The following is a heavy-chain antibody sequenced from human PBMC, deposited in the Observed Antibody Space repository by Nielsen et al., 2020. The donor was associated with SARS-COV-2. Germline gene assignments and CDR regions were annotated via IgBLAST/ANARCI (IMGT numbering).Heavy chain of an antibody. Sequence: ASVKVSCKTSGYTFTSHYVHWVRQAPGQGLEWMGLINSSGGRTIYAQMFQGRVTVTRDTSTSTVYMELSSLRSEDTAVYYCARGGLVVVDSFDYWGQRTLVTVSS. CDR2: INSSGGRT. D-gene: IGHD2-15*01. CDR3: ARGGLVVVDSFDY. CDR1: GYTFTSHY. J-gene: IGHJ4*02. V-gene: IGHV1-46*01.